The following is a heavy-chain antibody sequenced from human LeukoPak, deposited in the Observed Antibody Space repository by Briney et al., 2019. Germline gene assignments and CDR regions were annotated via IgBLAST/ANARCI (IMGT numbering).Heavy chain of an antibody. D-gene: IGHD2-2*02. CDR1: GFTFSIYA. V-gene: IGHV3-23*01. CDR2: FSGSGGST. Sequence: PGGSLRLSCAASGFTFSIYAMSWVRQAPGRGREWVSAFSGSGGSTYYADSVKGRFTISRDNSKNTLYLQMTSLRAEDTAVYYCAKDVGYCSSTTCYKPFVYWGQGTLVTVSS. J-gene: IGHJ4*02. CDR3: AKDVGYCSSTTCYKPFVY.